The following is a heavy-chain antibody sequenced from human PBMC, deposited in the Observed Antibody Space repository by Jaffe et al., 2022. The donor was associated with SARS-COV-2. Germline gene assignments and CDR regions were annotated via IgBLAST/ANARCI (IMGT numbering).Heavy chain of an antibody. D-gene: IGHD2-2*01. CDR3: ARGSATSDFVY. CDR2: IHTRGST. J-gene: IGHJ4*02. V-gene: IGHV4-61*02. Sequence: QVQLQESGPGLVKPSQTLSLICTISGGSISSGSYWWSWIRQPAGKGLEWIGRIHTRGSTTYNPSLGSRVTMSLDASKNQISLKLTSVTTADTAIYYCARGSATSDFVYWGQGTLVTVSS. CDR1: GGSISSGSYW.